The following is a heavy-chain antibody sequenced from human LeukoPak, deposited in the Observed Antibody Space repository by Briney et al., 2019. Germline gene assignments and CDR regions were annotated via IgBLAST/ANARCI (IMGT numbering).Heavy chain of an antibody. CDR1: GGSISSSNW. CDR2: IYHSGST. D-gene: IGHD6-19*01. V-gene: IGHV4-4*02. J-gene: IGHJ4*02. Sequence: SGTLSLTCAVSGGSISSSNWWSWIRQPPGKGLEWIGEIYHSGSTNYNPSLKSRVTISVDKSKTQFSLKLSSVTAADTAVYYCARRSGIAVAGAFDYWGQGTLVTVSS. CDR3: ARRSGIAVAGAFDY.